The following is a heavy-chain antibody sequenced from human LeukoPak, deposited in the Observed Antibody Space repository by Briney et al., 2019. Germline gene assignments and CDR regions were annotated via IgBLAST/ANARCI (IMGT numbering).Heavy chain of an antibody. V-gene: IGHV3-74*01. CDR1: GFTFSGYW. CDR3: ARTRYSGTYYDY. D-gene: IGHD1-26*01. CDR2: INSDGSNT. Sequence: GGSLRLSCAASGFTFSGYWMHWVRQAPGEGLMWVSRINSDGSNTAYADSVKGRFTISRDNAKNTLYLQMNSLRAEDTAVYYCARTRYSGTYYDYWGQGTLVTVSS. J-gene: IGHJ4*02.